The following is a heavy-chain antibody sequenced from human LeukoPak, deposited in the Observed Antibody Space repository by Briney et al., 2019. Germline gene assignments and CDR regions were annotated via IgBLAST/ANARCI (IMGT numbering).Heavy chain of an antibody. Sequence: PGGSLRLSCLASGFTVSTSYMSWVRQAPGRGLEWVSVIYSGGNTYYADSVKGRFIISRDNSKNTLFLQMEALRGEDTAVYCCASGLEHLQHCFYWGQGTRVSVYS. CDR3: ASGLEHLQHCFY. D-gene: IGHD1/OR15-1a*01. CDR1: GFTVSTSY. CDR2: IYSGGNT. V-gene: IGHV3-66*01. J-gene: IGHJ4*02.